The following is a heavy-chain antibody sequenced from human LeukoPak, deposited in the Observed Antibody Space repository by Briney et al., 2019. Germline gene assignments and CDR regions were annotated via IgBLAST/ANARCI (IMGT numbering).Heavy chain of an antibody. CDR2: INSDGSST. J-gene: IGHJ4*02. V-gene: IGHV3-74*01. CDR3: ARLRCDVGDCYSAGQNF. CDR1: GFTFSNYW. Sequence: GGSLRLSCAASGFTFSNYWVHWVRQAPGQGLVWVSRINSDGSSTNYADSVKGRFSISRDNARNTVYLQMNSLRAEDTAVYFCARLRCDVGDCYSAGQNFWGQGTLVTVSS. D-gene: IGHD2-21*02.